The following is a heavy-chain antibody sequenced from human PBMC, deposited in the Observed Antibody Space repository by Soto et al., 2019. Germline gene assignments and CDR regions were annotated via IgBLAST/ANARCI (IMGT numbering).Heavy chain of an antibody. CDR1: GFSFRRHN. J-gene: IGHJ4*02. CDR2: ISSGGDTI. CDR3: VRDGEEWLVPDYFDY. D-gene: IGHD6-19*01. V-gene: IGHV3-48*02. Sequence: EVQLVQSGGGLAQPGGSLRLSCAASGFSFRRHNMDWVRQVPGKGLEWISYISSGGDTIYYADSVKGRFTISRDNAESTLFLQMTDLREGDSAVYYCVRDGEEWLVPDYFDYWGQGTLVTVSS.